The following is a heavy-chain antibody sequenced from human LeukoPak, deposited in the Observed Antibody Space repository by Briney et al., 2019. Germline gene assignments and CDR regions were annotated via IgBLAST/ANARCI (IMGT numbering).Heavy chain of an antibody. CDR2: IQNDGSNK. CDR3: AKDEIQGVVGAGPGY. V-gene: IGHV3-30*02. CDR1: GFTFSSYG. D-gene: IGHD1-26*01. J-gene: IGHJ4*02. Sequence: GGSLRLSCAASGFTFSSYGIHWVRQAPGKGLEWVAFIQNDGSNKYYADSVKGRFTISRDNSKNTLYLQMNSLRAEDTALYYCAKDEIQGVVGAGPGYWGQGTLVTVSS.